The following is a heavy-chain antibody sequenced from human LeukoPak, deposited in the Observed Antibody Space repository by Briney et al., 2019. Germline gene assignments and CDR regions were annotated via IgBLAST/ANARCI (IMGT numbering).Heavy chain of an antibody. CDR3: ARQLTYYDSSGYCFDY. Sequence: GESLQISCKCSGYIFTSYWIGWVRPLPGKGLEWMGIIYPGDSDTRYSPSFQGQVTISADKSFSTAYLQWSSLKASDTAMYYCARQLTYYDSSGYCFDYWGQGTLVTVSS. CDR2: IYPGDSDT. V-gene: IGHV5-51*01. J-gene: IGHJ4*02. CDR1: GYIFTSYW. D-gene: IGHD3-22*01.